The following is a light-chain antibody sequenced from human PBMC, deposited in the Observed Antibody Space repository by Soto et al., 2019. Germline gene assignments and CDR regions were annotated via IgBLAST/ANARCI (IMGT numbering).Light chain of an antibody. Sequence: EIVMTQSPRTLSVSPGERATLSCRASQSVGSKLAWYQQKPGQAPRLLIYGASSRATGIPDRFSGSGSGTDFTLTISRLEPEDFAVYYCQQYGSSPPTWTFGQGTKVDIK. J-gene: IGKJ1*01. V-gene: IGKV3-20*01. CDR3: QQYGSSPPTWT. CDR2: GAS. CDR1: QSVGSK.